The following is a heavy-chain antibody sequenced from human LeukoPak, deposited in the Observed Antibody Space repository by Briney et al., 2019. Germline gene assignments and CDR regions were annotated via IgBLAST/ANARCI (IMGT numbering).Heavy chain of an antibody. V-gene: IGHV3-21*01. CDR3: VRDYGGGSFDP. CDR2: ITGSSSHI. Sequence: GGSLRLSCAAASGFPFSISAINWVRQAPGKGLEWVSGITGSSSHIYYADSVRGRFTISRDNAQNSVFLQMNSLGAEDTAVYYCVRDYGGGSFDPWGQGTLVTVSS. J-gene: IGHJ5*02. D-gene: IGHD1-26*01. CDR1: GFPFSISA.